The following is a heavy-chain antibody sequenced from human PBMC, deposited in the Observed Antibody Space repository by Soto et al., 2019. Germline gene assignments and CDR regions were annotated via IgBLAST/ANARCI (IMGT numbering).Heavy chain of an antibody. CDR2: IYWDDSK. CDR1: GFSLTTDRVG. D-gene: IGHD1-26*01. V-gene: IGHV2-5*02. J-gene: IGHJ4*02. Sequence: QITLKESGPTLVKPTQTLTLTCTFSGFSLTTDRVGVGWIRQPPGEALEWLAVIYWDDSKTYRPSLESRLTITKNTSKNQVALTMTNIDSLDTATYYFAHAYGGRSLYWGQGTLVTVSS. CDR3: AHAYGGRSLY.